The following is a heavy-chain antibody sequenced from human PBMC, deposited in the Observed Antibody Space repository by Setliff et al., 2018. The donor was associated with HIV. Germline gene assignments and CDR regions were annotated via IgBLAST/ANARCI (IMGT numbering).Heavy chain of an antibody. V-gene: IGHV2-70*04. Sequence: SGPTLVNPTQTLTLTCTFSGFSLTTSGIRVTWVRQPPGKALEWLARIDWEDDKFYSTSLKTRLTISKDTSKNQVVLTMTNKGPLDTATYFCARTYGSASKLDYWGPGTLVTVSS. CDR1: GFSLTTSGIR. D-gene: IGHD3-10*01. J-gene: IGHJ4*02. CDR3: ARTYGSASKLDY. CDR2: IDWEDDK.